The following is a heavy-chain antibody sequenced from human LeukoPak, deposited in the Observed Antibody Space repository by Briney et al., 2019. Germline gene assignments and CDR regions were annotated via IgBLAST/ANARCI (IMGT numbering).Heavy chain of an antibody. V-gene: IGHV4-4*07. Sequence: SEGLSLTCTVSGGSISSYYWSWIRQPAGKGLEWIGRIYILGRTNYNPSLKSRVTMSVDTSKNQFSLKLSSVTAADTSVYYRARKIYGLGLNWGQGPLVTVCS. D-gene: IGHD3-10*01. CDR1: GGSISSYY. CDR3: ARKIYGLGLN. CDR2: IYILGRT. J-gene: IGHJ4*02.